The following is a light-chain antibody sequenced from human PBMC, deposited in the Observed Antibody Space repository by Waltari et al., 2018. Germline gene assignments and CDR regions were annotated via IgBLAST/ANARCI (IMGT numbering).Light chain of an antibody. CDR1: QSVLSSSNSNTY. CDR3: HQYYIPPLT. Sequence: DIAMTQSPDSLPVSLGERATINCKSSQSVLSSSNSNTYIAWYQQKPGQPPKLLIYWASTRESGVPDRFSGSGSGTDFTLTISSLQAEDVAVYYCHQYYIPPLTFGQGTRLEIK. V-gene: IGKV4-1*01. J-gene: IGKJ5*01. CDR2: WAS.